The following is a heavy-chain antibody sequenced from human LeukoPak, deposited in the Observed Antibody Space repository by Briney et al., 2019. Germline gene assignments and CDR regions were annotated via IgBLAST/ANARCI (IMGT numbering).Heavy chain of an antibody. CDR2: LLDDGVT. CDR3: AKFSRWIPFKF. V-gene: IGHV4-59*02. CDR1: GASVSGNY. Sequence: SETLSLTCAVSGASVSGNYWSWIRQSPKRGLEWIGHLLDDGVTDYNPSLKSRATILSDTSKNQFSLRLTSVTAADTAIYYCAKFSRWIPFKFWGQGTLVTVSS. J-gene: IGHJ1*01. D-gene: IGHD5-18*01.